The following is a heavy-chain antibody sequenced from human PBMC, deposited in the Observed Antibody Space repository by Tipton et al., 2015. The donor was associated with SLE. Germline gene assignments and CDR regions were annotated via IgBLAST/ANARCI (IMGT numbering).Heavy chain of an antibody. Sequence: QLVQSGSELKKPGASVKVSCKASTYIFTHYPMNWVRQAPGQGLEWMGWINTKTGDPTYGQGFTGRFVFSLDTSVSTIYVRISGLKAEDTAMYYCAGGADYVGGAFDLWGQGTMVTVSS. CDR1: TYIFTHYP. D-gene: IGHD3-16*01. V-gene: IGHV7-4-1*02. CDR2: INTKTGDP. J-gene: IGHJ3*01. CDR3: AGGADYVGGAFDL.